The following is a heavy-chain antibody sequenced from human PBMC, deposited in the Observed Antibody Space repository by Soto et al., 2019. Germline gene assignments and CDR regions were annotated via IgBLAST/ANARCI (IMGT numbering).Heavy chain of an antibody. Sequence: GGSLRLSCAASGFTFSSYGMHWVRQAPGKGLEWVAVISYDGSNKYYADSVKGRFTISRDNSKNTLYLQMNSLRAEDTAVYYCAKGLRETTSPFDYWGQGTLVTVSS. CDR2: ISYDGSNK. D-gene: IGHD4-17*01. V-gene: IGHV3-30*18. J-gene: IGHJ4*02. CDR1: GFTFSSYG. CDR3: AKGLRETTSPFDY.